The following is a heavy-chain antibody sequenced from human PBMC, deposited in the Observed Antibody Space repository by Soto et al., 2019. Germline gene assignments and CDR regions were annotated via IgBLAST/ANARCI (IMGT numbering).Heavy chain of an antibody. CDR3: TRGDY. CDR2: ILYDGSKQ. Sequence: QVQLVESGGGVVQPGRSLRLSCAASGFTFSSYGMHWVRQAPGKGLEWVAVILYDGSKQYYIDSVKGRFTISRDNYKNMNYLQMDSLRVEDTAMYYCTRGDYWGQGTLVTVSS. CDR1: GFTFSSYG. V-gene: IGHV3-33*01. J-gene: IGHJ4*02.